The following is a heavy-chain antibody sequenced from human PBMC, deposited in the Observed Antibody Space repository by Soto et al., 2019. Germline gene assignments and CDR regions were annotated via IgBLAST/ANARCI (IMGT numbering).Heavy chain of an antibody. CDR1: GVRFSSYA. J-gene: IGHJ3*02. V-gene: IGHV3-30*04. D-gene: IGHD3-22*01. CDR3: ARDQDYYDSSGSDAFDI. CDR2: TSFDGSSK. Sequence: QVQLVESGGGVVQPVTSLRLSCAASGVRFSSYAMHWVRQALGKGLEWVAVTSFDGSSKYYADSVKGRFTISRDNSKNTLYLQMNSLRAEDTAVYYCARDQDYYDSSGSDAFDIWGQGTMVTVSS.